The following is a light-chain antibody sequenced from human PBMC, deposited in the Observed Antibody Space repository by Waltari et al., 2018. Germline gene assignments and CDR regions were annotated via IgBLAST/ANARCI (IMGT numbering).Light chain of an antibody. V-gene: IGLV1-44*01. CDR2: NDN. CDR3: AAWDDSLNGQV. CDR1: SSNIGSNT. J-gene: IGLJ3*02. Sequence: QSVLTQPPSASGTPGQRVTISCAGGSSNIGSNTVNWDQHLPGTAPKLLIYNDNQRPSGVPDRFSGSKSGTSASLAISGLQSEDEVDYYCAAWDDSLNGQVFGGGTKLTVL.